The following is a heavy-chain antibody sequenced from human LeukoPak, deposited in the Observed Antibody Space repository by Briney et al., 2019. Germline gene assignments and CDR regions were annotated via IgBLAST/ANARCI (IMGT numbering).Heavy chain of an antibody. CDR2: ISSSSSYI. Sequence: GGSLRLSCEASGFTFSSYSMNWVRQAPGKGLEWVSSISSSSSYIYYADSVKGRFTISRDNAKNSLYLQMNSLRAEDTAVYHCALTEGSVSAVPAARGYWGQGTLVTVSS. V-gene: IGHV3-21*01. D-gene: IGHD2-2*01. CDR1: GFTFSSYS. J-gene: IGHJ4*02. CDR3: ALTEGSVSAVPAARGY.